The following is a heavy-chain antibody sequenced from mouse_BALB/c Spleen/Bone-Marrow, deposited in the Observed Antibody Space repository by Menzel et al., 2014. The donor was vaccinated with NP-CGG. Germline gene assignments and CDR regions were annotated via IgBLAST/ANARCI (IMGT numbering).Heavy chain of an antibody. CDR3: ARRAVRYFDY. V-gene: IGHV1-7*01. Sequence: VQLQQSGAELAKPGASVKMSCKASGYTFTSYWTHWVKQRPGQGLEWIGYINPSTGYTEYNQKFKDKATLTADKSSSTAYMQLSSLTSEDSAVYYCARRAVRYFDYWGQGTTLTVSS. J-gene: IGHJ2*01. D-gene: IGHD2-13*01. CDR2: INPSTGYT. CDR1: GYTFTSYW.